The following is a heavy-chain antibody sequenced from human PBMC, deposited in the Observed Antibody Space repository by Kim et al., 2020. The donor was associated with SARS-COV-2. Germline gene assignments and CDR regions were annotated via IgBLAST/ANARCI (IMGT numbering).Heavy chain of an antibody. CDR3: ASFKYDILTGYGY. CDR2: INHSGST. D-gene: IGHD3-9*01. Sequence: SETLSLTCAVYGGSFSGYYWSWIRQPPGKGLEWIGEINHSGSTNYNPSLKSRVTISVDTSKNQFSLKLSSVTAADTAVYYCASFKYDILTGYGYWGQGTL. J-gene: IGHJ4*02. CDR1: GGSFSGYY. V-gene: IGHV4-34*01.